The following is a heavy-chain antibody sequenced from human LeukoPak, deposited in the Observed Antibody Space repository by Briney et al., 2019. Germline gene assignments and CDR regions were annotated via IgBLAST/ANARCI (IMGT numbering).Heavy chain of an antibody. J-gene: IGHJ5*02. CDR1: GYIFTSYG. Sequence: ASVKVSCKASGYIFTSYGITWVRQAPGQGLEWIGWISAYNGNTNYAQKFQGRVTMTRDTSISTAYMELSRLRSDDTAVYYCARANRIAAAGTTNWFDPWGQGTLVTVSS. V-gene: IGHV1-18*01. D-gene: IGHD6-13*01. CDR3: ARANRIAAAGTTNWFDP. CDR2: ISAYNGNT.